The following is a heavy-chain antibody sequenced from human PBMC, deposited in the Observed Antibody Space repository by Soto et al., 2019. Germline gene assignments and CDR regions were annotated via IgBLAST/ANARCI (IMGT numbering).Heavy chain of an antibody. CDR3: ARTSYDSSGTAADP. J-gene: IGHJ5*02. Sequence: TLSLTCTVSGGSISSGGSYWSWIRQHPGKGLEWIGYIYYSGSTYYNPSLKSRVTISVDTSKNQFSLKLSSVTAADTAVYYCARTSYDSSGTAADPWGQGTLVTVSS. CDR1: GGSISSGGSY. D-gene: IGHD3-22*01. CDR2: IYYSGST. V-gene: IGHV4-31*03.